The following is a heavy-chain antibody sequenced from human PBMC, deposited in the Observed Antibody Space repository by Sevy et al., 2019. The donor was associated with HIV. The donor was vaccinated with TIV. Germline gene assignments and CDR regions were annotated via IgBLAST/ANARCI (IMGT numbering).Heavy chain of an antibody. CDR2: ISSSSSYI. J-gene: IGHJ6*03. CDR1: GFTFSSYS. CDR3: ARATTVVTPAMDV. V-gene: IGHV3-21*01. Sequence: GGSLRLSCAASGFTFSSYSMNWVRQAPGKGLEWVSSISSSSSYIYYADSVKGRFTISRDNAKNSLYLQMNSLRAEDTAVYYCARATTVVTPAMDVWGKGTMVTVSS. D-gene: IGHD4-17*01.